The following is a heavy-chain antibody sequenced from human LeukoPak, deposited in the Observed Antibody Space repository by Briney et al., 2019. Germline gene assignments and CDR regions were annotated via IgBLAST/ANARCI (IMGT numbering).Heavy chain of an antibody. V-gene: IGHV3-7*01. J-gene: IGHJ5*02. CDR3: GRFGYVSAVDT. Sequence: PGGSLRLSCGASGFAFSSYWMMWLRQAPGKGLEFVANIEPAGSATYYADSVKGRFTISRDNTKNLLYLQMNSLTAEDSAVYHCGRFGYVSAVDTWGQGALVTVSS. CDR1: GFAFSSYW. D-gene: IGHD2-15*01. CDR2: IEPAGSAT.